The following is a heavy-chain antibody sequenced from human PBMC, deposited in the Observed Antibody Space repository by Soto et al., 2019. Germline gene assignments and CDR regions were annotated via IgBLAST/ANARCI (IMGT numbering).Heavy chain of an antibody. CDR2: ISYDGSNK. V-gene: IGHV3-30*18. CDR3: AKYSSYYDFWSGYYLYDYYYGMDV. Sequence: GGSLRLACAASVFTFISYGMHWVRQAPGKGLEWVAVISYDGSNKYYADSVKGRFTISRDNSKNTLYLQMNSLRAEGTAVYYCAKYSSYYDFWSGYYLYDYYYGMDVWGQGTTVTVSS. D-gene: IGHD3-3*01. CDR1: VFTFISYG. J-gene: IGHJ6*02.